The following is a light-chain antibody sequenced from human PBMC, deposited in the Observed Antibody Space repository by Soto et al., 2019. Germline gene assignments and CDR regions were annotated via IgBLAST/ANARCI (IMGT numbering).Light chain of an antibody. J-gene: IGLJ3*02. CDR3: LSYTSTNTRV. V-gene: IGLV2-14*01. CDR1: SSDVGGYDY. CDR2: EVS. Sequence: QSVLTQPASVSGSPGQSITISCTGTSSDVGGYDYVSWYQQEPGKAPKLVIYEVSNRPSGVSNRFSGSKSGNTASLTISGLQAEDEADYYCLSYTSTNTRVFGGGTKLTVL.